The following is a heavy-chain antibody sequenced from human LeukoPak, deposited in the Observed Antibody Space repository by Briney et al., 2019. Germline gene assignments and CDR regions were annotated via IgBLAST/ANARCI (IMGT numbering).Heavy chain of an antibody. CDR1: GFTFSSYA. J-gene: IGHJ4*02. Sequence: GGSLRLSCAASGFTFSSYAMSWVRQAPGKGLAWVLALSGSGGSTYYAYSVKGRFTISRDNSNNTLYLQMNSLRAEDTAVYYCAKDGPLDYYDSSGYSFDYWGQGTLVTVSS. CDR3: AKDGPLDYYDSSGYSFDY. CDR2: LSGSGGST. D-gene: IGHD3-22*01. V-gene: IGHV3-23*01.